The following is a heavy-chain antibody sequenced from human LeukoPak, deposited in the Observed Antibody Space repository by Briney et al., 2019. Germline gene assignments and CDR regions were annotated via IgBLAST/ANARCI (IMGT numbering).Heavy chain of an antibody. CDR1: GFTFSSYG. D-gene: IGHD6-13*01. J-gene: IGHJ6*03. CDR2: ISYDGSNK. V-gene: IGHV3-30*18. Sequence: GGSLRLSCAASGFTFSSYGMHWVRQAPGKGLEWVAAISYDGSNKYYADSVKGRFTISRDNSKNTLYLQMNSLRAEDTAVYYCAKDGPGIAAAGTIFRDYYYMDVWGKGTTVTVSS. CDR3: AKDGPGIAAAGTIFRDYYYMDV.